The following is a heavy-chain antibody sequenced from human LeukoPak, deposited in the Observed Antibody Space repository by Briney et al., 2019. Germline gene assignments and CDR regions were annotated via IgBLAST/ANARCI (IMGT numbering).Heavy chain of an antibody. CDR2: ISYDGSNK. J-gene: IGHJ4*02. V-gene: IGHV3-30-3*01. D-gene: IGHD3-22*01. CDR1: GFTFSSYA. CDR3: ARGMIEVVSGDY. Sequence: HAGGSLRLSCAPSGFTFSSYAMQWVRQAPGKGLAWVAVISYDGSNKFYVDSVKGRLTITRDNSKNTLYLQMNSLSAEDTAVYYCARGMIEVVSGDYWGRGTLVVVSS.